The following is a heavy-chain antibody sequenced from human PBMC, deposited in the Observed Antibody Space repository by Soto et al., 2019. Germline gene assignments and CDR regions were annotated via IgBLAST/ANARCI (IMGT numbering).Heavy chain of an antibody. CDR2: IIPIFGTA. V-gene: IGHV1-69*13. CDR1: GGPFSSYA. J-gene: IGHJ4*02. CDR3: ARDRSTRPRGEYYFDY. D-gene: IGHD3-16*01. Sequence: SVKVSFKASGGPFSSYAISLVRQAPGQGLEWMGGIIPIFGTANYAQKFQGRVTITADESTSTAYMELSSLRSEDTAVYYCARDRSTRPRGEYYFDYWGQGTLVTVSS.